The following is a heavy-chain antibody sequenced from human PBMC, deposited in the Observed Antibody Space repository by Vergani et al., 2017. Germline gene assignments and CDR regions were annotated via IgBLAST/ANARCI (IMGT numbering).Heavy chain of an antibody. J-gene: IGHJ3*01. Sequence: QVQLVQSGAEVKKPGSSVKVSCKASGGTFSSYAISWVRQAPGQGLEWMGRIIPIFGTANYAQKFQGRVTITADTSTNTAYMELRSLRSDDTAVYCCARVAPSNSEVTPTAFDVWGQGTMVTVSS. V-gene: IGHV1-69*13. CDR1: GGTFSSYA. CDR3: ARVAPSNSEVTPTAFDV. D-gene: IGHD1-1*01. CDR2: IIPIFGTA.